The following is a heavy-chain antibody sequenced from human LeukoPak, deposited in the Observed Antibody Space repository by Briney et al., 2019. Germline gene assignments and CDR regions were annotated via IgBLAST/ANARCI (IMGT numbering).Heavy chain of an antibody. CDR1: GFTFSSYS. CDR3: ARDTYDHSVASDY. V-gene: IGHV3-48*02. CDR2: ISSSSTTI. J-gene: IGHJ4*02. D-gene: IGHD6-19*01. Sequence: GGSLRLSCAASGFTFSSYSMNWVRQAPGKGLEWVSCISSSSTTIYYADSVKGRFTISRDNAKNSLYLQMNSLRDEDTAVYYCARDTYDHSVASDYWGQGTLVTVSS.